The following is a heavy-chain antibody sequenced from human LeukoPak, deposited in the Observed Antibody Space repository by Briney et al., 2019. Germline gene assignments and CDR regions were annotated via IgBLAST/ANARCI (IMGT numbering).Heavy chain of an antibody. CDR1: GDTFTGYY. Sequence: ASVKVSCKASGDTFTGYYMHWVRQAPGQGLEWMGWINPNNAGTNYAQKFQGRVTMTRDTSTSTAYMELSRLTSDDTAVYYCARRVVPTASLVYWGQGTLVTVSS. J-gene: IGHJ4*02. CDR3: ARRVVPTASLVY. CDR2: INPNNAGT. V-gene: IGHV1-2*02. D-gene: IGHD1-26*01.